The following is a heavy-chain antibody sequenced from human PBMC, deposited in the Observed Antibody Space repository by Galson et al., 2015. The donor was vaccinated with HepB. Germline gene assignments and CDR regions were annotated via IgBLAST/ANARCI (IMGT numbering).Heavy chain of an antibody. Sequence: SLRLSCAASGFTFSSYNVNWVLQTPEKGLERDPHINSSSSTIYYADSLKGRFTIPRDNAKNSLYLQMNILRDEDTAVYYCVRVSPSSGSSCSSYPDYWGQGTLVTVSS. D-gene: IGHD2-15*01. CDR2: INSSSSTI. V-gene: IGHV3-48*02. J-gene: IGHJ4*02. CDR3: VRVSPSSGSSCSSYPDY. CDR1: GFTFSSYN.